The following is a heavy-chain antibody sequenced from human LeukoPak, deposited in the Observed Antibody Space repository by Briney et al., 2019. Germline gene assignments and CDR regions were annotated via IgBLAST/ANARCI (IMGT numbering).Heavy chain of an antibody. J-gene: IGHJ6*02. CDR3: ARPRMVARPSLGRLHYYYGMDV. CDR2: FDPEDGET. V-gene: IGHV1-24*01. Sequence: ASVKVSCKVSGYTLTELSMHWVRQAPGKGLEWMGGFDPEDGETIYAQKFQGRVTMTRNTSISTAYMELSSLRSEDTAVYYCARPRMVARPSLGRLHYYYGMDVWGQGTTVTVSS. CDR1: GYTLTELS. D-gene: IGHD5-12*01.